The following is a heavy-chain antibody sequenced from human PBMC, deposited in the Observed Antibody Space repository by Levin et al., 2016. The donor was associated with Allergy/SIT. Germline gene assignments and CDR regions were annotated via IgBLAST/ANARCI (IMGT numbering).Heavy chain of an antibody. Sequence: GGSLRLSCTASGFTFRSYAMTWVRQAPGKGLEWVSAISDSGEKTYNADSVRGRFTISRDNSKNTLYLQMDSLRAADTAVYYCVKEMTTVPNYHGLDVWGQGTTVTVSS. D-gene: IGHD4-11*01. CDR3: VKEMTTVPNYHGLDV. J-gene: IGHJ6*02. CDR2: ISDSGEKT. CDR1: GFTFRSYA. V-gene: IGHV3-23*01.